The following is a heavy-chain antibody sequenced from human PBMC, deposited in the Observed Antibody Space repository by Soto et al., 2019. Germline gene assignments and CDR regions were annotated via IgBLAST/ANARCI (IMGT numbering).Heavy chain of an antibody. CDR2: ISGSGGGT. J-gene: IGHJ6*02. Sequence: EVQLLESGGGLVQPGGSLRLSCAASGFTFSSYAMSWVRQAPGKGLEWVSTISGSGGGTYDADSVKGRFTISRDNSKNTLNLQMNSLRAEDTAIYYCANIGDYYGMDVWGQGTTVTVSS. D-gene: IGHD1-26*01. CDR1: GFTFSSYA. CDR3: ANIGDYYGMDV. V-gene: IGHV3-23*01.